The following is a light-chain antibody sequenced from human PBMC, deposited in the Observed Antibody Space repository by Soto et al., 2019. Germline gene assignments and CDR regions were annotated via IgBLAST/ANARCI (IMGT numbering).Light chain of an antibody. V-gene: IGKV1-33*01. CDR2: DAS. CDR3: QQYDNPLT. CDR1: QDISNY. Sequence: DIQLTQSLSSLSASVGDRVTITCQASQDISNYLNWYQQKPGKAPKLLIYDASNLETGVPSRFSGSGSGTDFTFTISSLQPEDIATYYCQQYDNPLTFGGGTKVDIK. J-gene: IGKJ4*01.